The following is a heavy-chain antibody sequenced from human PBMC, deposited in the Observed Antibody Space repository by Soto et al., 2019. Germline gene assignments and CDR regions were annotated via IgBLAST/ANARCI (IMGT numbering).Heavy chain of an antibody. CDR1: GFTFSDYW. V-gene: IGHV3-74*01. Sequence: EVQLVESGGGLVQPGGSLRLSFVASGFTFSDYWMHWVRQAPGKGLVWVSRIRGDGSGSNYAASVRGRFTISRDNAKSTVYLQMNGLGDDDTAVYYCARVPVATAGMGIDYWGQGTLVTVSS. CDR2: IRGDGSGS. J-gene: IGHJ4*02. D-gene: IGHD6-19*01. CDR3: ARVPVATAGMGIDY.